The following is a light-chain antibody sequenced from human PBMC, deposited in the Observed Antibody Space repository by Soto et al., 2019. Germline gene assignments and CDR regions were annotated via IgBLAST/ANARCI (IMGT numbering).Light chain of an antibody. CDR1: ISDVGAYNF. Sequence: QSALTQPASVSGSPGQSITISCTGTISDVGAYNFVSWYQQHPGSAPKLMIYDVSNRPSGVSNRFSESKSGNTASLTISGLQTEDEAEYYCSSYRAISTLIFGGGTKLTVL. V-gene: IGLV2-14*03. J-gene: IGLJ2*01. CDR2: DVS. CDR3: SSYRAISTLI.